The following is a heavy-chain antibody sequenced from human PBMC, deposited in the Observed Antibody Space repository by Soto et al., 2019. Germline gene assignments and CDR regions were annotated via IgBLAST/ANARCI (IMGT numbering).Heavy chain of an antibody. J-gene: IGHJ5*02. CDR2: ITPFNGNT. V-gene: IGHV1-45*02. Sequence: GASVKVSCKASGYTFTYRYLHWVRQAPGQALEWMGWITPFNGNTNYAQKFQDRVTITRDRSMSTAYMELSSLRSEDTAMYYCARGNGDYTSWFDPWGQGTLVTVSS. CDR3: ARGNGDYTSWFDP. D-gene: IGHD4-17*01. CDR1: GYTFTYRY.